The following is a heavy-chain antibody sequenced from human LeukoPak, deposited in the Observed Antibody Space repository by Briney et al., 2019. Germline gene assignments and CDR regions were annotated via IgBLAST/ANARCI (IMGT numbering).Heavy chain of an antibody. CDR2: IYSGGST. V-gene: IGHV3-53*01. Sequence: GGSLRLSCAASGFTFSSNYMSWVRQAPGKGLEWVSVIYSGGSTYYADSVKGRFTISRDNSKNTLYLQMNSLRAEDTAVYYCARVDTMVRGVIDYYFDYWGQGTLVTVSS. CDR1: GFTFSSNY. CDR3: ARVDTMVRGVIDYYFDY. D-gene: IGHD3-10*01. J-gene: IGHJ4*02.